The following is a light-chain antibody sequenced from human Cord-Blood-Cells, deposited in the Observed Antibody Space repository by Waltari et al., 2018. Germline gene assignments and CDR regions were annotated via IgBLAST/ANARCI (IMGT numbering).Light chain of an antibody. V-gene: IGLV2-23*03. CDR1: SSDVGSYKL. Sequence: QSALTQPASVSGSPGQSITISCTGTSSDVGSYKLVSLYQQHPGKAPKLMIYEGSKRPSGVSNRFSGSKSGNTASLTISGLQAEDEADYYCCSYAGSSTFYVFGTGTKVTVL. CDR2: EGS. CDR3: CSYAGSSTFYV. J-gene: IGLJ1*01.